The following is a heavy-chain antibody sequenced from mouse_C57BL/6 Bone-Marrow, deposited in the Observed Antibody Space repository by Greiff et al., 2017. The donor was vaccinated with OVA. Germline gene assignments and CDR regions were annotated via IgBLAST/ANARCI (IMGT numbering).Heavy chain of an antibody. CDR3: ATSGWLPLDY. CDR1: GYTFTSYW. CDR2: IDPSDSYT. Sequence: QVQLKQPGAELVRPGTSVKLSCKASGYTFTSYWMHWVKQRPGQGLEWIGVIDPSDSYTNYNQKFKGKATLTVDTSSSTAYMQLSSLTSEDSAVYYCATSGWLPLDYWGQGTTLTVSS. J-gene: IGHJ2*01. V-gene: IGHV1-59*01. D-gene: IGHD2-3*01.